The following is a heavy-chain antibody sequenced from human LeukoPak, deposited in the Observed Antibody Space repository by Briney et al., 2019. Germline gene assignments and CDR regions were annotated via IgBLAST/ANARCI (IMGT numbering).Heavy chain of an antibody. V-gene: IGHV4-34*01. CDR3: ARLLSVVAATLGFDP. Sequence: KPSETLSLTCAVYGGSFCGYYWSWIRQPPGKGLEWIGEINHSGSTNYNPSLKSRVTISVDTSKNQFSLKLSSVTAADTAVYYCARLLSVVAATLGFDPWGQGTLVTVSS. CDR2: INHSGST. J-gene: IGHJ5*02. D-gene: IGHD2-15*01. CDR1: GGSFCGYY.